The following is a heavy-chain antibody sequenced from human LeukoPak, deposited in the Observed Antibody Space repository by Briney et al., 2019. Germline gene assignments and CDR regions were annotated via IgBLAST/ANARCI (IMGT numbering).Heavy chain of an antibody. V-gene: IGHV3-48*04. CDR2: ISSSSFKI. Sequence: GGSLRLSCAASGFTYSSYAMNWVRQAPGKGLEWVSYISSSSFKIGYADSVKGRFTISRDNSKNSLYLQMDSLRVEDTAVYYCVRDPSYGSSWYYYMDVWGKGTTVTVSS. CDR1: GFTYSSYA. J-gene: IGHJ6*03. D-gene: IGHD6-13*01. CDR3: VRDPSYGSSWYYYMDV.